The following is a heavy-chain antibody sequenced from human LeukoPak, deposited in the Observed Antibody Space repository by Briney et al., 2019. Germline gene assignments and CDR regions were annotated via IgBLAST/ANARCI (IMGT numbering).Heavy chain of an antibody. V-gene: IGHV1-18*01. D-gene: IGHD6-19*01. CDR2: ISINRGNT. CDR3: ARDVGITVADSFDP. J-gene: IGHJ5*02. Sequence: ASVKVSCKASGYTSTNYGISWVRQAPGQGLEWMGWISINRGNTNYAQKFQGRVSMTTDTSTSTAYMELRGLRSDDTAMYYCARDVGITVADSFDPWGQGALVTVSS. CDR1: GYTSTNYG.